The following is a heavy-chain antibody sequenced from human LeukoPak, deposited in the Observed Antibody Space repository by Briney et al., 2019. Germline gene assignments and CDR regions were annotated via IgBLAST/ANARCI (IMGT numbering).Heavy chain of an antibody. CDR1: GGSFSGYY. CDR2: INHSGST. J-gene: IGHJ4*02. CDR3: ARDPAVAGDY. V-gene: IGHV4-34*01. D-gene: IGHD6-19*01. Sequence: PSETLSLTCAVYGGSFSGYYWSWIRQPPGKGLEWIGEINHSGSTNYNPSLKSRVTISVDTSKNQSSLKLSSVTAADTAVYYCARDPAVAGDYWGQGTLVTVSS.